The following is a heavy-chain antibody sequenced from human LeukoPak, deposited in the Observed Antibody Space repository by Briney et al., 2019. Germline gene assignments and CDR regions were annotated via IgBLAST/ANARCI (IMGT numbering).Heavy chain of an antibody. V-gene: IGHV3-23*01. CDR2: ISGSGGST. J-gene: IGHJ4*02. D-gene: IGHD3-22*01. Sequence: GGSLRLSCAASGFTFSSYWMSWVRQAPGKGLEWVSAISGSGGSTYYADSVKGRFTISRDNSKNTLYLQMNSLRAEDTAVYYCAKETTYYYNSSGYYWDYWGQGTLVTVSS. CDR3: AKETTYYYNSSGYYWDY. CDR1: GFTFSSYW.